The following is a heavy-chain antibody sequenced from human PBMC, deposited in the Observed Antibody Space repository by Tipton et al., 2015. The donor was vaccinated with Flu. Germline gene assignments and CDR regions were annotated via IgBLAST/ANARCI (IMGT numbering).Heavy chain of an antibody. Sequence: LRLSCAVYGGSVSGHYWSWIRQPPGKGLEWIGEINHSGRTNYNPSLKSRVTISVDTSKSQFSLKLSSVNAADTAVYYCARHGGYYFDYWGQGTLVTVSS. CDR2: INHSGRT. V-gene: IGHV4-34*01. CDR3: ARHGGYYFDY. CDR1: GGSVSGHY. D-gene: IGHD4-23*01. J-gene: IGHJ4*02.